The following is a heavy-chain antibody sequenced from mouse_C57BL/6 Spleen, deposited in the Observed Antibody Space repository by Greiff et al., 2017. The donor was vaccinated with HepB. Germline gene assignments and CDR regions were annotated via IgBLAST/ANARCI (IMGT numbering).Heavy chain of an antibody. J-gene: IGHJ1*03. CDR2: ISSGGSYT. D-gene: IGHD1-1*01. Sequence: EVHLVESGGDLVKPGGSLKLSCAASGFTFSSYGMSWVRQTPDKRLEWVATISSGGSYTYYPDSVKGRFTISRDNAKNTLYLQMSSLKSEDTAMYYCARQRASITTVVADWYFDVWGTGTTVTVSS. CDR1: GFTFSSYG. CDR3: ARQRASITTVVADWYFDV. V-gene: IGHV5-6*01.